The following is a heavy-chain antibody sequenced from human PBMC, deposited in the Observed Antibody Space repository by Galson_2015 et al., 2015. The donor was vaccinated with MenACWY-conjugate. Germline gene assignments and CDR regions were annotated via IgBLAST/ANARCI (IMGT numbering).Heavy chain of an antibody. Sequence: SLRLSCAGSAFTFSNAYMSWVRQAPGKGLEWVGRIKSQTDGGKIGYAAPAKGRFTISRDDSKNTLYLQMNSLKIEDTAVYYCTTHRPDSWGGLLFHFYMDVWGKGTTVTVSS. D-gene: IGHD2-21*01. J-gene: IGHJ6*03. V-gene: IGHV3-15*01. CDR3: TTHRPDSWGGLLFHFYMDV. CDR2: IKSQTDGGKI. CDR1: AFTFSNAY.